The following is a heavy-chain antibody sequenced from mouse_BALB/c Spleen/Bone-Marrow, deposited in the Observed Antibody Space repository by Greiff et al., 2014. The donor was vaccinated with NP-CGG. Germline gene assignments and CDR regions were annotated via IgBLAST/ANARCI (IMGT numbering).Heavy chain of an antibody. J-gene: IGHJ2*01. CDR2: INPGSGGA. V-gene: IGHV1-54*01. Sequence: QVQLQQSGAELVRPGTAVNVSCKASGYAFTNYLIEWVKQRPGQGLEWIGVINPGSGGANYNKKFKGKATLTADKSSSTAYMQLSSLTSDDSAVHFCARFGRYYFDYWGQGTTLTVSS. CDR1: GYAFTNYL. CDR3: ARFGRYYFDY.